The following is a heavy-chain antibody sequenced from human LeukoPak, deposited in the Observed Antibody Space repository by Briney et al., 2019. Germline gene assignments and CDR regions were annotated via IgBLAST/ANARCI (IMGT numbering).Heavy chain of an antibody. Sequence: GGSLRLSCAASGFTFSSYSMNWVRQAPGKGVEWVSSISSSSSYIYYADSVKGRFTISRDNAKNSLYLQMNSLRAEDTAVYYCARAYGSGSYSWFDPWGQGTLVTVSS. CDR2: ISSSSSYI. CDR1: GFTFSSYS. V-gene: IGHV3-21*01. J-gene: IGHJ5*02. CDR3: ARAYGSGSYSWFDP. D-gene: IGHD3-10*01.